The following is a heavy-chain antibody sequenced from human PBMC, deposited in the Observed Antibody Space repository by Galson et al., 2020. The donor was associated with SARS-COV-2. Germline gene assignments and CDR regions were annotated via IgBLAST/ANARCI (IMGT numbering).Heavy chain of an antibody. CDR1: GGSISSGDYY. Sequence: SETLSLTCTVSGGSISSGDYYWSWIRQHPGKGLEWIGYISYSGSTYYNPSLKSLVTISVDTSKNQFSLKLSSVTAADTAVYYCARYTSSSEFDYWGQGTLVTVSS. CDR3: ARYTSSSEFDY. V-gene: IGHV4-31*01. CDR2: ISYSGST. J-gene: IGHJ4*02. D-gene: IGHD6-6*01.